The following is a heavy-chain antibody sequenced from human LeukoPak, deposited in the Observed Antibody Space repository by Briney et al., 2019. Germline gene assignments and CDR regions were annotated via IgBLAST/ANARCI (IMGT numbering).Heavy chain of an antibody. CDR2: IRNGGDAM. Sequence: GGSLRLSCAASGFTFSDFTMNWVRQAPGKGLEWLSYIRNGGDAMSYADSVKGRFTVSRDNVKSSLYLQMNSLRDEDTAVYYCAKSTAYATSGRFDYWGQGTLVTVSS. D-gene: IGHD3-22*01. CDR3: AKSTAYATSGRFDY. V-gene: IGHV3-48*02. J-gene: IGHJ4*02. CDR1: GFTFSDFT.